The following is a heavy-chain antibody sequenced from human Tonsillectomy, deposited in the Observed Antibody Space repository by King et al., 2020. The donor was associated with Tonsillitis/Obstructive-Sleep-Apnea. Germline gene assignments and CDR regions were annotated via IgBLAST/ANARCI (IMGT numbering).Heavy chain of an antibody. CDR1: GGSFSGYY. D-gene: IGHD3-10*01. CDR3: ARARARVTMVRGPYNWFDP. J-gene: IGHJ5*02. CDR2: INHSGST. Sequence: VQLQQWGAGLLKPSETLSLTCAVYGGSFSGYYWSWIRQPPGKGLEWIGEINHSGSTNYNPSLKSRVTISEDTSKNQFSLKLSSVTAADTAVYYCARARARVTMVRGPYNWFDPWGQGTLVTVSS. V-gene: IGHV4-34*01.